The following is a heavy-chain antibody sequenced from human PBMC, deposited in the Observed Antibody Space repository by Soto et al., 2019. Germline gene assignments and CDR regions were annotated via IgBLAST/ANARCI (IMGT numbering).Heavy chain of an antibody. CDR2: ISYDGSNK. J-gene: IGHJ4*02. CDR3: ANDRDGWNSPLVY. Sequence: QVQLVESGGGVVQPGRSLRLSCAASGFTFSSYGMHWVRQAPGKGLEWVAVISYDGSNKYYADSVKGRFTISGDNSQNTRDLDMASRRAAETAVYSCANDRDGWNSPLVYWGQGTLVTVSS. D-gene: IGHD1-7*01. V-gene: IGHV3-30*18. CDR1: GFTFSSYG.